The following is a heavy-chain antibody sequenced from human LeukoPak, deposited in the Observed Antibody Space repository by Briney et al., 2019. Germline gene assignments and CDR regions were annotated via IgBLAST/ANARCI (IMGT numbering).Heavy chain of an antibody. D-gene: IGHD3-3*02. CDR2: IYSSGST. Sequence: PSETLSLTCTVSSGSISRQYWSWIRQPAGKGLEWIGRIYSSGSTNFNPSLKSRVTMSVDTSKNQFSLRLTSVTAADTAVYYCASIFGYAEWYFDVWGRGTLVTVSS. CDR1: SGSISRQY. J-gene: IGHJ2*01. V-gene: IGHV4-4*07. CDR3: ASIFGYAEWYFDV.